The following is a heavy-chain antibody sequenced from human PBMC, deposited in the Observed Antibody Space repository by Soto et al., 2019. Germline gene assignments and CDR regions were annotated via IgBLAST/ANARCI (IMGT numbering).Heavy chain of an antibody. Sequence: PGGSLRLSCAASGFTFNTYPMSWVRQAPGKGLEWVAGISTGGGNKYYGDSVKGRFTISRDNSKNTLYLQMNGLRGEDTAVYYCAKDFGSYRRHKYHFDYWGPGTLVTVSS. V-gene: IGHV3-23*01. CDR3: AKDFGSYRRHKYHFDY. CDR2: ISTGGGNK. D-gene: IGHD1-26*01. J-gene: IGHJ4*02. CDR1: GFTFNTYP.